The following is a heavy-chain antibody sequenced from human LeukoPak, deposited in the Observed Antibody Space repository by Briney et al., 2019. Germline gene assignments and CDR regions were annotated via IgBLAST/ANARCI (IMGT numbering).Heavy chain of an antibody. CDR3: ARAASHALDAFDI. CDR2: IIPILGIA. D-gene: IGHD6-25*01. Sequence: ASVKVSCKASGGTFSSYAISWVRQAAGQGLEWMGRIIPILGIANYAQKFQGRVTITADKSTSTAYMELSSLRSEDTAVYYCARAASHALDAFDIWGQGTMVTVSS. J-gene: IGHJ3*02. V-gene: IGHV1-69*04. CDR1: GGTFSSYA.